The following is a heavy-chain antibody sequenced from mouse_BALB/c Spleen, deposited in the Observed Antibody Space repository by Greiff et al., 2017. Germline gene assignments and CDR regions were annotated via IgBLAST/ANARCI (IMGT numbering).Heavy chain of an antibody. Sequence: EVHLVESGGDLVKPGASLKLSCAASGFTFSSYGMPWVRQTPDKRLEWVATISSGGSYTYYPDSVKGRFTISRDNAKNTLYLQMSRLKSEDTAREYCAKQDYRYEGNYSMDYWGQGTSVTVSS. CDR1: GFTFSSYG. V-gene: IGHV5-6*01. D-gene: IGHD2-14*01. CDR3: AKQDYRYEGNYSMDY. CDR2: ISSGGSYT. J-gene: IGHJ4*01.